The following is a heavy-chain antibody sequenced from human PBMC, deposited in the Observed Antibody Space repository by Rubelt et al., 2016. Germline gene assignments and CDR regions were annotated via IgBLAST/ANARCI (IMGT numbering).Heavy chain of an antibody. CDR3: AKDNPRGANTGSGCYGCIDY. J-gene: IGHJ4*02. CDR2: ISGSGGST. CDR1: GFTFSSYA. D-gene: IGHD3-22*01. Sequence: EVQLLESGGGLVQPGGSLRLSCAASGFTFSSYAMSWVRQAPGKGLEWVSAISGSGGSTYYADSVKGRFAISRDNSKNTRYLQMNSLRAEDTAGYNCAKDNPRGANTGSGCYGCIDYWGQGTLVTVSS. V-gene: IGHV3-23*01.